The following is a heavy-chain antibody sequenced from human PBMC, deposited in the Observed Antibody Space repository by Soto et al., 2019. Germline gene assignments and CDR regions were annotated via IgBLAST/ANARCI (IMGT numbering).Heavy chain of an antibody. Sequence: SETLSLTCPVSGGSISSGGYSWSWIRQHPGKGLEWIGYIYYSGSTYYNPSLKSRVTISVDTSKNQFSLKLSSVTAADTAVYYCARVLRGSSSGGNWFDPWGQGTLVTVSS. CDR2: IYYSGST. CDR1: GGSISSGGYS. CDR3: ARVLRGSSSGGNWFDP. D-gene: IGHD6-6*01. J-gene: IGHJ5*02. V-gene: IGHV4-31*03.